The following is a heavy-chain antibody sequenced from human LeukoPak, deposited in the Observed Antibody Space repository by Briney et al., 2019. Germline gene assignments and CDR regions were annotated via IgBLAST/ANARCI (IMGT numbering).Heavy chain of an antibody. CDR3: ARGRYYYGSGSYSRHYYYGMDV. CDR2: ISSSGSTI. V-gene: IGHV3-48*03. Sequence: PGGSLRLSCAASGFTFSSYEMNWVRQAPGKGLEWVSYISSSGSTIYYADSVKGRFTISRDNAKNSLYLQRNSLRAEDTAVYYCARGRYYYGSGSYSRHYYYGMDVWGKGTTVTVSS. D-gene: IGHD3-10*01. CDR1: GFTFSSYE. J-gene: IGHJ6*04.